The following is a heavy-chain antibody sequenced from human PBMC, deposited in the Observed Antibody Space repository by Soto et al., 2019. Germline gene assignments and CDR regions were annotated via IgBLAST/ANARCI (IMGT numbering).Heavy chain of an antibody. CDR2: IYYSGST. Sequence: QVQLQESGPGLVKPSQTLSLTCTVSGGSISSGGYYWSWIRQHPRKGLEWIGYIYYSGSTYYNTSLKRRVTKPVDTSKNQFSLKQSSVTAADTAVYYCARGVYYYDSSGLDYWGQGTLVTVSS. J-gene: IGHJ4*02. V-gene: IGHV4-31*03. CDR3: ARGVYYYDSSGLDY. CDR1: GGSISSGGYY. D-gene: IGHD3-22*01.